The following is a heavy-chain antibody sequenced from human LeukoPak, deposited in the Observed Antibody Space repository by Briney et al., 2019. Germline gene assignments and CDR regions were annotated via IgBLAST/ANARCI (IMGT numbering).Heavy chain of an antibody. Sequence: PGGSLRLSCAASGFTFSNYWMHWVRQAPGKGLVWVSRINPDGSVTSYADSVKDRFTISRDNAKNTLYLQMNSLRVEDTAVYFCAREIMVSREWYFDLWGRGTLVTVAS. CDR1: GFTFSNYW. D-gene: IGHD2-21*01. J-gene: IGHJ2*01. CDR2: INPDGSVT. CDR3: AREIMVSREWYFDL. V-gene: IGHV3-74*01.